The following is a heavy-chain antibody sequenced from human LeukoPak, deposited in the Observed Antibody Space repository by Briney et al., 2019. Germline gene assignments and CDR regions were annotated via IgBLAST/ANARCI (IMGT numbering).Heavy chain of an antibody. V-gene: IGHV3-23*01. D-gene: IGHD3-22*01. J-gene: IGHJ4*02. CDR1: GFTLSTYA. CDR3: AKAMYYYDRSGYAAAYYFDY. CDR2: IGGSDGGR. Sequence: GGSLRLSCAASGFTLSTYAMSWVRQAPGKGLEWISGIGGSDGGRYYADSVKGRFIISRDNSKNTLYLQMNSLSADDTAVYYCAKAMYYYDRSGYAAAYYFDYWGQGTLVTVSS.